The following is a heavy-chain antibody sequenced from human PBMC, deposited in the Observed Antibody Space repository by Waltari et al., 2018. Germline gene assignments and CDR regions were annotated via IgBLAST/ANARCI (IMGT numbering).Heavy chain of an antibody. J-gene: IGHJ6*02. Sequence: QLQLQESGPGLVKPSETLSLTCTVSGGSISSSSYYWGWIRQPPGKGLEWIGSIYYSGGTHSNPSLKSRLTISVDTSKNQFSLKLSSVTAADTAVYYCARVGDAYYDFWSGYYYYYGMDVWRQGTTVTVSS. CDR1: GGSISSSSYY. CDR2: IYYSGGT. D-gene: IGHD3-3*01. V-gene: IGHV4-39*07. CDR3: ARVGDAYYDFWSGYYYYYGMDV.